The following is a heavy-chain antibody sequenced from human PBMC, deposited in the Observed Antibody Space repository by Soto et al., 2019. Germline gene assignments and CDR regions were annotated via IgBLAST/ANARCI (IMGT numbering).Heavy chain of an antibody. J-gene: IGHJ6*02. Sequence: ASVKVSCKASGGTFSSYAISWVRQAPGQGLEWMGGIIPIFGTANYAQKFQGRVTITADESTSTAYMELSSLRSEDTAVYYCARFEVRGVIFPLYGMDVWGQGTTVTVSS. CDR2: IIPIFGTA. V-gene: IGHV1-69*13. CDR1: GGTFSSYA. CDR3: ARFEVRGVIFPLYGMDV. D-gene: IGHD3-10*01.